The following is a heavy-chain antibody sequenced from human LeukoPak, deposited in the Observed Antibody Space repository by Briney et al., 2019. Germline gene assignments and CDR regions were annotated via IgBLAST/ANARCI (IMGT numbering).Heavy chain of an antibody. CDR3: ARMFGYGYNWYFDL. D-gene: IGHD5-24*01. J-gene: IGHJ2*01. V-gene: IGHV3-53*01. CDR1: GFTVSSNY. CDR2: IYSGGST. Sequence: PGGSLRLSCAASGFTVSSNYMSWVRQAPGKGLEWVSVIYSGGSTYYADSVKGRFTISRDNSKNTLYLQMNSLRAEDTAVYYCARMFGYGYNWYFDLWDRGTLVTVSS.